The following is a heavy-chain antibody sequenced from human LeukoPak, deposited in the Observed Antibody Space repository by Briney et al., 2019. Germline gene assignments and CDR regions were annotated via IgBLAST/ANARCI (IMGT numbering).Heavy chain of an antibody. CDR2: INPNSGGT. CDR3: ARDRPWIQLWLEAFDI. J-gene: IGHJ3*02. Sequence: VKVSCKASGYTFTGYYMHWVRQAPGQGLEWLGRINPNSGGTNYAQKFQGRVTMTRDTSISTAYMELSRLRSDDTAVYYCARDRPWIQLWLEAFDIWGQGTMVTVSS. D-gene: IGHD5-18*01. CDR1: GYTFTGYY. V-gene: IGHV1-2*06.